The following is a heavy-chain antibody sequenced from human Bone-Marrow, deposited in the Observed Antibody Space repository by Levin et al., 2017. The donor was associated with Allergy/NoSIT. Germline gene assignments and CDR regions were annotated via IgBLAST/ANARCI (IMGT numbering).Heavy chain of an antibody. Sequence: PGESLKISCQTSGYTFTAYHLHWVRQAPGQGLEWMGWININTGATNLAQKFQGRVTMTRDTSLTTAHMELSVLTSDDTATYYWARLSVYSGYRYYHYGLDVWGQGTPVTVSS. D-gene: IGHD5-12*01. J-gene: IGHJ6*02. V-gene: IGHV1-2*02. CDR1: GYTFTAYH. CDR2: ININTGAT. CDR3: ARLSVYSGYRYYHYGLDV.